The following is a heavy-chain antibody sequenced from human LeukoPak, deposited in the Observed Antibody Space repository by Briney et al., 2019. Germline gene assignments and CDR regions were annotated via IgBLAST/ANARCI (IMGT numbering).Heavy chain of an antibody. CDR2: ISGSGRST. D-gene: IGHD2/OR15-2a*01. CDR1: GFTFSNYA. CDR3: AKDQHFQDDAFDI. J-gene: IGHJ3*02. V-gene: IGHV3-23*01. Sequence: GGSLRLSCAASGFTFSNYAMTWVRQAPGKGLEWVSTISGSGRSTYYADSVKGWFTISRDNSKNTLYVQMNSLRAEDTAIYYCAKDQHFQDDAFDIWGQGTMVTVSS.